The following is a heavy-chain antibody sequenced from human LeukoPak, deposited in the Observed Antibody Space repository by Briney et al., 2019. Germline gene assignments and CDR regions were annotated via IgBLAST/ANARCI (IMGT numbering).Heavy chain of an antibody. J-gene: IGHJ5*02. D-gene: IGHD2-15*01. CDR1: GFTFSSYS. V-gene: IGHV3-21*01. CDR2: ISSSSSYI. Sequence: GGSLILSCAASGFTFSSYSMNWVRQAPGKGLEWVSSISSSSSYIYYADSVKGRFTISRDNAKSSLYLQMNSLRAEDTAVYYCARDSVVVAANWFDPWGQGTLVTVSS. CDR3: ARDSVVVAANWFDP.